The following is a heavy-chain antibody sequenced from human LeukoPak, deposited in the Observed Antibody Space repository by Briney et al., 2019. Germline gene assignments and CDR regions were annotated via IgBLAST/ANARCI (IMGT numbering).Heavy chain of an antibody. V-gene: IGHV4-39*07. CDR1: GGSIGSSSYY. CDR3: ARALDDYYDSSGYYFDY. Sequence: SETLSLTCTVSGGSIGSSSYYWGWIRQPPGKGLGWVGSIYYSGSTYYNPSLKSRVTISVDTSKNQFSLKLSSVAAADTAVYYCARALDDYYDSSGYYFDYWGQGTLVTVSS. D-gene: IGHD3-22*01. CDR2: IYYSGST. J-gene: IGHJ4*02.